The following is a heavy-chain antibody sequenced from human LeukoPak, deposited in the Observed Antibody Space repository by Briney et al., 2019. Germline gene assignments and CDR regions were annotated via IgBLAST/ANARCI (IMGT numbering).Heavy chain of an antibody. CDR2: IRYDGSNK. Sequence: PGGSLRLSCAASGFTFSSYGMHCVRQAPGKGLEWVAFIRYDGSNKYYADSVKGRFTISRDNSKNTLYLQMNSLRAEDTAVYYCAREVVPAAMGAFDIWGQGTMVTVSS. CDR3: AREVVPAAMGAFDI. V-gene: IGHV3-30*02. D-gene: IGHD2-2*01. J-gene: IGHJ3*02. CDR1: GFTFSSYG.